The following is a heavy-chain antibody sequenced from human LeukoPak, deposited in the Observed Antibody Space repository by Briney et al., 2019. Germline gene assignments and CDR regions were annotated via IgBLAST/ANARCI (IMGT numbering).Heavy chain of an antibody. CDR3: ARLNQNSGYDN. D-gene: IGHD5-12*01. CDR2: INPGDSDI. J-gene: IGHJ4*02. Sequence: GESLKISCKGSGYSFASYWIVWVRQMPEEGLEWMGIINPGDSDIRYSPSFQGQVTISADKSISTAYLQWSSLKASDTAMYYCARLNQNSGYDNWGQGTLVTVSS. CDR1: GYSFASYW. V-gene: IGHV5-51*01.